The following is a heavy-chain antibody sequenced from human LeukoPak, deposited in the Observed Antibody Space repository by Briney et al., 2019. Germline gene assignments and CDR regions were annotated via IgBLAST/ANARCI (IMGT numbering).Heavy chain of an antibody. D-gene: IGHD2-2*01. CDR2: MYSSGST. J-gene: IGHJ3*02. CDR3: ARGPPDCSSTSCYAFDAFDI. V-gene: IGHV4-39*07. Sequence: SETLSLTCTVSGGSISTSSYSWGWIRQPPGKGLEWIGSMYSSGSTYYNPSLKSRVTISVDTSKNQFSLKLSSVTAADSAVYYCARGPPDCSSTSCYAFDAFDIWGQGTMVTVSS. CDR1: GGSISTSSYS.